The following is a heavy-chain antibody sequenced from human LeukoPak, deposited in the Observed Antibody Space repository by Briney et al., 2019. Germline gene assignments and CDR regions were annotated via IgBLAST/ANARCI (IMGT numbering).Heavy chain of an antibody. CDR3: AALSVVVVISWFDP. CDR1: GGSFSGYY. CDR2: INHSGST. V-gene: IGHV4-34*01. Sequence: SETLSLTCAVYGGSFSGYYWNWIRQPPGKGLEWIGEINHSGSTNYNPSLKSRVTISVDTSKNQFSLKLSSVTAADTAVYYCAALSVVVVISWFDPWGQGTLVTVSS. J-gene: IGHJ5*02. D-gene: IGHD3-22*01.